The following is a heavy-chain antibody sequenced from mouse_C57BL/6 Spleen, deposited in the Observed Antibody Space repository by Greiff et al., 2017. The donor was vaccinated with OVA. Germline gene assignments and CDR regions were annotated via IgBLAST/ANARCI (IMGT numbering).Heavy chain of an antibody. V-gene: IGHV6-3*01. Sequence: EVQLVESGGGLVQPGGSMKLSCVASGFTFSNYWMNWVRQSPEKGLEWVAQIRLKSDNYATHYAESVKGRFTISRDDSKSSVYLQMNNLRAEDTGIYYCTGYDGYLAGFAYWGQGTLVTVSA. CDR3: TGYDGYLAGFAY. CDR2: IRLKSDNYAT. CDR1: GFTFSNYW. D-gene: IGHD2-3*01. J-gene: IGHJ3*01.